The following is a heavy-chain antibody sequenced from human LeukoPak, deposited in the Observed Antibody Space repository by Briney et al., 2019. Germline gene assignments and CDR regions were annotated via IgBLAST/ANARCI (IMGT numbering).Heavy chain of an antibody. CDR3: ARTLAAYGYYYYMDV. D-gene: IGHD2-15*01. CDR1: GFIFSPYA. V-gene: IGHV3-23*01. CDR2: IAGGDDR. Sequence: GGSLRLSCAASGFIFSPYAMSWVRQAPGKGLEWVAGIAGGDDRFYADSVKGRFTISRDNSKNTLYLQMNSLRAEDTAVYYCARTLAAYGYYYYMDVWGKGTTVTVSS. J-gene: IGHJ6*03.